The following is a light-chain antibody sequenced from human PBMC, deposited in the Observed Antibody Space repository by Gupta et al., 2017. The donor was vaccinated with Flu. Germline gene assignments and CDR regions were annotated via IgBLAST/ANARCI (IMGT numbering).Light chain of an antibody. CDR1: QTIESW. CDR2: KAS. CDR3: QQYYGPWT. J-gene: IGKJ1*01. V-gene: IGKV1-5*03. Sequence: QMTQSPSTLSASVGDRVTITCRASQTIESWLAWFQRKPGEAPKLLIYKASTLQTGVPSRFSGSGSGTEFTLTSSSLQPDDFATYYCQQYYGPWTFGQGTKVEIK.